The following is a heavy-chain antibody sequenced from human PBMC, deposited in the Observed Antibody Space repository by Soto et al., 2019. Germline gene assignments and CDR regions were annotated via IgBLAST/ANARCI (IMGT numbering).Heavy chain of an antibody. CDR2: INPDSGNT. CDR1: GYTFTSYA. CDR3: ARVDGTY. D-gene: IGHD1-26*01. Sequence: QVQLVQSGAEEKKPGASVKVSCKASGYTFTSYAVHWVRQAPGQGLEWMGSINPDSGNTKYSQKLRGRVTITRDTSASIAYMELGSLRSEDTAVYYCARVDGTYWGQGALVTVSS. V-gene: IGHV1-3*05. J-gene: IGHJ4*02.